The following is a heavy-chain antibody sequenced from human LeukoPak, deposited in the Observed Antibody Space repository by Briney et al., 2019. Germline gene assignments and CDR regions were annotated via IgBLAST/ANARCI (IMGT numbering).Heavy chain of an antibody. Sequence: ASVKVSCKASGYTFTNNFMHWVRQAPGQGLEWMGIINPSGDNTWYAQKFQGRVTMTRDMATSTDYMEVSSLRSEDTAVYYCARDNSVGDYAWWFDPWGQGTLVTVSS. CDR3: ARDNSVGDYAWWFDP. CDR2: INPSGDNT. CDR1: GYTFTNNF. V-gene: IGHV1-46*01. J-gene: IGHJ5*02. D-gene: IGHD1-26*01.